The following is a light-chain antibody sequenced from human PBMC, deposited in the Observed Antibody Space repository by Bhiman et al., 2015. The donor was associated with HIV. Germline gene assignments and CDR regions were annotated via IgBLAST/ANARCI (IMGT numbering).Light chain of an antibody. CDR3: SSYTTSNTYV. Sequence: QSALTQPASVSGSPGQSITISCTGTSSDVGGYSYVSWYQQHPGKAPKLMIYDVSNRPSGVSNRFSGSKSGNTASLTISGLQAEDEADYYCSSYTTSNTYVFGGGTKLTVL. CDR2: DVS. CDR1: SSDVGGYSY. J-gene: IGLJ1*01. V-gene: IGLV2-14*03.